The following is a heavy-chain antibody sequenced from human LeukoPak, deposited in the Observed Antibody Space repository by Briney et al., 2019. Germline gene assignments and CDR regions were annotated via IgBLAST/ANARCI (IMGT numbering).Heavy chain of an antibody. Sequence: ASVKVSCKASGYTFTGYYMHWVRQAPGQGLEWMGYIYPNSGATRYAQKFQGRVTMTRDTSISTAYMELSGLRSDDTAVYYCGTLLSNGPFDYWGQGSLVTVSS. V-gene: IGHV1-2*02. CDR3: GTLLSNGPFDY. CDR2: IYPNSGAT. CDR1: GYTFTGYY. J-gene: IGHJ4*02.